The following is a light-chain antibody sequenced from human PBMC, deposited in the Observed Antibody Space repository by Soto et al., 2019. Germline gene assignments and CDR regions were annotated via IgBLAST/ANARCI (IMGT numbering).Light chain of an antibody. Sequence: QSALTQPPSASGSLGQSVTISWTGTSSDVGGHDWVSWYQLHPGKAPKLIIYEVTQRPSGVPDRFSGSKSGNTASLTVSGLQAEDEADYYCCSYAGITAVFGTGTKVTVL. J-gene: IGLJ1*01. CDR3: CSYAGITAV. CDR2: EVT. V-gene: IGLV2-8*01. CDR1: SSDVGGHDW.